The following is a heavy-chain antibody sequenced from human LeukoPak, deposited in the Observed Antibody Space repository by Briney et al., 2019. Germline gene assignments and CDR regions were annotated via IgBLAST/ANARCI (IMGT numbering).Heavy chain of an antibody. D-gene: IGHD6-6*01. Sequence: GGSLRLSCAASGFTFSSYSMNWVRQAPGKGLEWVSSISSSSSYIYYADSVKGRFTISRDNTKNSLYLQMNSLRAEDTAVYYCAIQKQLRSYFDYWGQGTLVTVSS. J-gene: IGHJ4*02. CDR3: AIQKQLRSYFDY. CDR1: GFTFSSYS. CDR2: ISSSSSYI. V-gene: IGHV3-21*01.